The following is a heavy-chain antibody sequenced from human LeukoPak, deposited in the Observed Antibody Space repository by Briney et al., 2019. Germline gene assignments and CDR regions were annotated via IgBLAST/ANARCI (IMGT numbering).Heavy chain of an antibody. J-gene: IGHJ4*02. V-gene: IGHV3-23*01. Sequence: GGSLRLSCAASGFTFSNYAMSWVRQAPGKGLEWVSGISDSGGRPYYADSVKGGFTISRDNSKNTLYLQMDSLRAEDTALYYCAKDKNPKLITMVRGSDYWGQGTLVTVSS. D-gene: IGHD3-10*01. CDR1: GFTFSNYA. CDR3: AKDKNPKLITMVRGSDY. CDR2: ISDSGGRP.